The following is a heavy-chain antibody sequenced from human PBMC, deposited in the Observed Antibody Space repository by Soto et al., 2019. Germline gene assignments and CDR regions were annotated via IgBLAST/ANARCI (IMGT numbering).Heavy chain of an antibody. V-gene: IGHV1-2*02. Sequence: ETSAEISCKASGYTLTSYSMHWARQDPGQGLEWMGWIKPNSGATNYAHTFQGRVTMIRDTSTSTAYMELSRLRFDDTAVYYSVREYKRTSSGWYGYWGQGTLVTVSS. CDR1: GYTLTSYS. CDR3: VREYKRTSSGWYGY. J-gene: IGHJ4*02. CDR2: IKPNSGAT. D-gene: IGHD6-19*01.